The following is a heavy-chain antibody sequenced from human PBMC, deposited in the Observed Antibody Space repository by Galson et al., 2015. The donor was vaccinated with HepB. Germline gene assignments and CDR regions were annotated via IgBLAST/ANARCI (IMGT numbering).Heavy chain of an antibody. V-gene: IGHV1-18*04. Sequence: SVKVSCKASGYTFTSYGISWVRQAPGQGLEWMGWISAYNGNTNYAQKLQGRVTMTTDTSTSTAYMVLRSLRSDDTAVYYCARDLDPGIAAAGHIDYWGQGTLVTVSS. J-gene: IGHJ4*02. CDR1: GYTFTSYG. CDR3: ARDLDPGIAAAGHIDY. D-gene: IGHD6-13*01. CDR2: ISAYNGNT.